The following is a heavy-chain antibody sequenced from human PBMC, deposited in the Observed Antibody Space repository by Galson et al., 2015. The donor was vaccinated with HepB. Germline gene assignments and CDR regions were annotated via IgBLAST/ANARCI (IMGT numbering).Heavy chain of an antibody. CDR1: GFTFSSYA. D-gene: IGHD2-21*02. V-gene: IGHV3-30-3*01. J-gene: IGHJ4*02. CDR2: ISFDGSTK. Sequence: SLRLSCADSGFTFSSYAIHWVRQAPGKGLEWVAVISFDGSTKYYADSVKGRFTISRDNSENTVYLQMHSLRAEDTAVYYCATEEVCGGDCYFTATFDNWGQGTLVTVSS. CDR3: ATEEVCGGDCYFTATFDN.